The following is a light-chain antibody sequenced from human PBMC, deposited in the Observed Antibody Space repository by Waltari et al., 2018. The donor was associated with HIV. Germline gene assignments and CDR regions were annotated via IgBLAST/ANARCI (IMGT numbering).Light chain of an antibody. Sequence: QSVLAQPPSASGTPGQRVTISCSGSTSNSGGNTVSWYQQLPGTAPKHLTYSNSERPSGVPDRLSGSTSGTSASLVISGLQSEDEADYYCAAWDDSLKGGAFGTGTKVTVL. CDR1: TSNSGGNT. V-gene: IGLV1-44*01. J-gene: IGLJ1*01. CDR2: SNS. CDR3: AAWDDSLKGGA.